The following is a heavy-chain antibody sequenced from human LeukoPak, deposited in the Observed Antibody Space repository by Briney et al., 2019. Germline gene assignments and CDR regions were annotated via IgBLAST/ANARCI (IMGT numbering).Heavy chain of an antibody. D-gene: IGHD3-16*01. V-gene: IGHV3-48*01. CDR1: GFTFSSYS. Sequence: GGSLRLSCAASGFTFSSYSMNWVRQAPGKGLEWVSYISSSSSTIYYADSVKGRSTISRDNAKNSLYLQMNSLRAEDTAVYYCATWGRSDYWGQGTLVTVSS. CDR2: ISSSSSTI. J-gene: IGHJ4*02. CDR3: ATWGRSDY.